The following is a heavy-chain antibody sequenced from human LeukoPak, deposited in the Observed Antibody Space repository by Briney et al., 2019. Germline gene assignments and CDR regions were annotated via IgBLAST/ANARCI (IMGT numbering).Heavy chain of an antibody. CDR1: GFSVSNTY. Sequence: GGSLRLSCAASGFSVSNTYMSWVRQAPGKGLEWVSYISTSSNRIDYADSVKGRFTMSRDNAKNLLYLQMNSLRDEDTAMYYCARVSAPGTSGWYFGYWGQGTLVTVSS. CDR3: ARVSAPGTSGWYFGY. J-gene: IGHJ4*02. V-gene: IGHV3-48*02. D-gene: IGHD6-19*01. CDR2: ISTSSNRI.